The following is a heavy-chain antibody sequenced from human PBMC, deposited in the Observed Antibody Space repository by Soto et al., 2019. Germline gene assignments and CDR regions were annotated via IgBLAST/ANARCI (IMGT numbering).Heavy chain of an antibody. CDR1: GFTFSSYE. CDR3: ASPWGVVVAGTYGMDV. J-gene: IGHJ6*02. V-gene: IGHV3-48*03. D-gene: IGHD2-15*01. CDR2: ISSSGSTI. Sequence: GGSLRLSCAASGFTFSSYEMNWVRQVPGKGLEWVSYISSSGSTIYYADSVKGRFTISRDNAKNSLYLQMNSLRAEDTAVYYCASPWGVVVAGTYGMDVWGQGTTVTVSS.